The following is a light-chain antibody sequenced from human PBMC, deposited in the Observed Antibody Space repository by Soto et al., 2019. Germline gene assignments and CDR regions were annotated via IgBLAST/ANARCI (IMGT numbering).Light chain of an antibody. CDR3: CSYAGSYNLEV. Sequence: QSALTQPRSVSGSPGQSVTISCTGTSRDVGGYDFVSWYQKHPGNAPKLMIYDGTKRPSGVPDRFSGSKSGSSASLTISGLQAEDEADYYCCSYAGSYNLEVFGGGTKLTVL. V-gene: IGLV2-11*01. J-gene: IGLJ3*02. CDR2: DGT. CDR1: SRDVGGYDF.